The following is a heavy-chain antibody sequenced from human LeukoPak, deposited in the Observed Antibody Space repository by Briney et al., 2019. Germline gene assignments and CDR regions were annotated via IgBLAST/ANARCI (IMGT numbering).Heavy chain of an antibody. CDR1: GFTFSSYA. V-gene: IGHV3-23*01. Sequence: GGSLRLSCAASGFTFSSYAMSWVRQAPGKGLEWVSAISGSGGSTYYADSVKGRFTISRDNFKNTLYLQMSSLRAEDTAIYYCAKRDSNYAGDYFDYWGQGTLVTVSS. J-gene: IGHJ4*02. CDR3: AKRDSNYAGDYFDY. D-gene: IGHD4-11*01. CDR2: ISGSGGST.